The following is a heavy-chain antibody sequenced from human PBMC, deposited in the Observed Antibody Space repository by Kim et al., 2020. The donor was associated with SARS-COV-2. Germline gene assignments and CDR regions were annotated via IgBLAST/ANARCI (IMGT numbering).Heavy chain of an antibody. Sequence: SETLSLTCTVSGGSVSSGSYYWSWIRQPPGKGLEWIGYIYYSGSTNYNPSLKSRVTISVDTSKNQFSLKLSSVTAADTAVYYCASSIVVVPAASPNWFDPWGQGTRVTVSS. CDR2: IYYSGST. J-gene: IGHJ5*02. CDR3: ASSIVVVPAASPNWFDP. CDR1: GGSVSSGSYY. V-gene: IGHV4-61*01. D-gene: IGHD2-2*01.